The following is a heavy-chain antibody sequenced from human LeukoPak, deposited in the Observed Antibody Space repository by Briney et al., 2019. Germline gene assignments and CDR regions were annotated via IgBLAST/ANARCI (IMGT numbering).Heavy chain of an antibody. J-gene: IGHJ4*02. D-gene: IGHD2-2*01. CDR3: ARDHTPFQLAPMYYFDY. CDR1: GFTFSSYA. CDR2: ISYDGSNK. V-gene: IGHV3-30-3*01. Sequence: PGGSLSLSCAASGFTFSSYAMHWVRQAPGRGLERVGVISYDGSNKYYADSVKGRFTISRDNSKNTLYLQMNSLRAEDTAVYYCARDHTPFQLAPMYYFDYWGQGTLVTVSS.